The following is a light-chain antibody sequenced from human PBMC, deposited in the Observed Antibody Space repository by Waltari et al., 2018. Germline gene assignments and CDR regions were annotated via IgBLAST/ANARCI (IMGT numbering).Light chain of an antibody. Sequence: DAVMTQSPLSLLVTLGQPASISCRSGQSLVYSDGNTYLSWFHQRPGQSPRRLIYKVSNRDSGVPDRFSGSESGTDFTLKISRVEAEDVGIYYCMQGTHWPRAFGQGTKVEIK. CDR1: QSLVYSDGNTY. V-gene: IGKV2-30*01. CDR2: KVS. J-gene: IGKJ1*01. CDR3: MQGTHWPRA.